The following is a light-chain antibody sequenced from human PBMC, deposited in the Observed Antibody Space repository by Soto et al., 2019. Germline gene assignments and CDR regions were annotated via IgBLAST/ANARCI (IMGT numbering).Light chain of an antibody. CDR3: QQYYHWPVT. J-gene: IGKJ4*01. CDR1: RTVSNR. V-gene: IGKV3-15*01. CDR2: GAS. Sequence: EILMTQSPDTLSVSPGERVTLSCRASRTVSNRLAWYQHKPGQAPRLLISGASTGATGIPPRFRGSGSGTEFTLTVDTLKSEDIAIYYCQQYYHWPVTFGGGTKVEIK.